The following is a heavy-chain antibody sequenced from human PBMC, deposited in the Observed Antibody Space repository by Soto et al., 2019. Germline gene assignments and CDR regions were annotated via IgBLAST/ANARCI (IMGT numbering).Heavy chain of an antibody. J-gene: IGHJ4*02. CDR3: ARGISLIVEVHRDAPDKYYFDS. CDR2: INHSGSS. V-gene: IGHV4-34*01. Sequence: SETLSVTCVVYGGSFSGYYWSWIRQSPGKGLEWIGEINHSGSSISNPSLKSRVTISVDRSKNQFSLKMRSVPAADTAAYYCARGISLIVEVHRDAPDKYYFDSWSQGTLVTVSS. CDR1: GGSFSGYY. D-gene: IGHD2-15*01.